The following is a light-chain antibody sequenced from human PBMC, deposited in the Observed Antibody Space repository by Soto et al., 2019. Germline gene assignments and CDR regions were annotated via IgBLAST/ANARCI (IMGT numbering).Light chain of an antibody. CDR1: QSVLYSSNDKNF. J-gene: IGKJ1*01. V-gene: IGKV4-1*01. CDR3: HQYYSTPWT. CDR2: WAS. Sequence: DIVMTQSPDSLAVSLGERATINCKSSQSVLYSSNDKNFLTWYQQKPGQPPKLLIYWASTRESGVPDRFSGSGSGTDFTLTISSLQAEDVAVYYCHQYYSTPWTLGQGTKVEIK.